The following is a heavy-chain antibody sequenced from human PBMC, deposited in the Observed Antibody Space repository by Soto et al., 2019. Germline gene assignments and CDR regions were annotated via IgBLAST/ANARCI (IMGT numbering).Heavy chain of an antibody. CDR3: ARAGRSISVALSDS. J-gene: IGHJ4*02. CDR1: GFTFTSYG. V-gene: IGHV1-18*01. CDR2: VSAYNGYT. D-gene: IGHD6-19*01. Sequence: QVQLVQSGAEVKKPGASVKVSCKASGFTFTSYGFSWVRQAPGEGSEWMGWVSAYNGYTTYAQKLHIRVPMTTDPSTNTSYMELRSLRSDDPAVYYCARAGRSISVALSDSWGQGTLVTVSS.